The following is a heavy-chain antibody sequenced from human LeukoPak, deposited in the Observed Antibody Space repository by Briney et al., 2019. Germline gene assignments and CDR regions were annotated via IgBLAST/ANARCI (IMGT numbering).Heavy chain of an antibody. V-gene: IGHV3-30*12. CDR3: ATYRQVLLPFES. J-gene: IGHJ4*02. Sequence: GGSLRLSCAASGFTFSSYGMHWVRQAPGKGLEWVALISSDGTNKYCTDSVRGRFTISRDNSKSTLSLQMNSLRAEDTAIYYCATYRQVLLPFESWGQGTLVTVSS. D-gene: IGHD2-8*02. CDR2: ISSDGTNK. CDR1: GFTFSSYG.